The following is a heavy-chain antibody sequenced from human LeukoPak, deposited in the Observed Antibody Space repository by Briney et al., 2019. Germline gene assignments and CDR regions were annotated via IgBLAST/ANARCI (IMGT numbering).Heavy chain of an antibody. V-gene: IGHV1-46*01. CDR3: ARGWEVYYDSSGYFDY. Sequence: GASVKVSCKASGGTFSSYAISWVRQASGQGLEWMGIINPSGGSTSYAQKFQGRVTMTRDMSTSTVYMELSSLRSEDTAVYYCARGWEVYYDSSGYFDYWGQGTLVTVSS. CDR1: GGTFSSYA. CDR2: INPSGGST. J-gene: IGHJ4*02. D-gene: IGHD3-22*01.